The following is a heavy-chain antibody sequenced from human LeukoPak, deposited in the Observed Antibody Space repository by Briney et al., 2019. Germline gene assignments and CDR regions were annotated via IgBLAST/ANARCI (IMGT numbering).Heavy chain of an antibody. CDR2: INHSGST. D-gene: IGHD3-10*01. V-gene: IGHV4-34*01. CDR1: GGSFSGYY. J-gene: IGHJ4*02. Sequence: SETLSLTCAVYGGSFSGYYWSWIRQPPGKGLEWIGEINHSGSTNYNPSLKSRVTISVDTSKNQFSLKLSSVTAADTAVYYCARKKVRGVIGPNYFDYWGQGTLVTVSS. CDR3: ARKKVRGVIGPNYFDY.